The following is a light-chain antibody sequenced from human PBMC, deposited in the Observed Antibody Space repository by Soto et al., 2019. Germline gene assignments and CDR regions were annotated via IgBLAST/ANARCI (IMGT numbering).Light chain of an antibody. CDR3: QQYNNWPRT. V-gene: IGKV3-15*01. CDR1: QSVSSN. CDR2: GAS. J-gene: IGKJ1*01. Sequence: EIVMTQSPATLSVSPGERATLSCRASQSVSSNLAWYQQKPGQAPRLLIYGASTRATGIPARFSGSGSGTEFTRTISSLQSEDLAVYYCQQYNNWPRTFGHGTKVEIK.